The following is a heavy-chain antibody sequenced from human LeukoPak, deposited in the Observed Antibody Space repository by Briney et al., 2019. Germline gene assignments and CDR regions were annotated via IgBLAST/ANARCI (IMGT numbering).Heavy chain of an antibody. D-gene: IGHD2/OR15-2a*01. Sequence: SVKVSCKASGGTFSSYAISWVRQAPGQGLEWMGGIIPIFGTANYAQKFQGRVTITTDESTSTAYMELSSLRSDDTAVYYCARDLDSLFPVPMGYYYGMDVWGQGTTVTVSS. J-gene: IGHJ6*02. CDR3: ARDLDSLFPVPMGYYYGMDV. CDR1: GGTFSSYA. V-gene: IGHV1-69*05. CDR2: IIPIFGTA.